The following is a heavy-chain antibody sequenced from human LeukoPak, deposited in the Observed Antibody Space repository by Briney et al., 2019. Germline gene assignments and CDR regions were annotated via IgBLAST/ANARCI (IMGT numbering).Heavy chain of an antibody. V-gene: IGHV3-30*18. J-gene: IGHJ4*02. CDR2: ISYDGRNI. Sequence: GGSLRLSCAASGFTFSSYWMRWVRQAPGKGLEWVAVISYDGRNIHYPDSVKGRFTISRDISTDTLWLQMDSLRTEDTAVYYCAKGPLRGTAAAIDYWGQGTLVTVSS. CDR1: GFTFSSYW. CDR3: AKGPLRGTAAAIDY. D-gene: IGHD2-2*01.